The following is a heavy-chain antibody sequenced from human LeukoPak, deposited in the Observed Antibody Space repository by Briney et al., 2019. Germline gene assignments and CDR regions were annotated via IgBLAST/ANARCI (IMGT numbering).Heavy chain of an antibody. CDR3: SSTSRQDHYYGMDV. V-gene: IGHV4-59*01. Sequence: SETLSLTCTVSGGSTSSYYWSWIRQPPGKGLEWIGYIYYSGSTNYNPSLKSRVTISVDTSKNQFSLKLSSVTAADTAVYYCSSTSRQDHYYGMDVWGQGTTVTVSS. D-gene: IGHD2-2*01. J-gene: IGHJ6*02. CDR1: GGSTSSYY. CDR2: IYYSGST.